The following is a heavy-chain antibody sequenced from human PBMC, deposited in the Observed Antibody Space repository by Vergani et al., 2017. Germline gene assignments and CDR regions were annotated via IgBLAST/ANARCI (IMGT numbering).Heavy chain of an antibody. CDR2: ISVSGGST. D-gene: IGHD5-12*01. CDR3: AKANPRNSGYDYLYYYHAMDV. Sequence: EVQLLESGGDLVQPGGSLRLPCAASGFTFNHYAMNWVRQAPGKGLEWVSGISVSGGSTYYAGSVKGRFTISRDSSKNTLYLQMNSLSAGATAVYYCAKANPRNSGYDYLYYYHAMDVWGQGTTVTVSS. CDR1: GFTFNHYA. J-gene: IGHJ6*02. V-gene: IGHV3-23*01.